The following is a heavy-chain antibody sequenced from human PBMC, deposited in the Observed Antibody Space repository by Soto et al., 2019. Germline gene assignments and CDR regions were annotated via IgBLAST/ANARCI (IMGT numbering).Heavy chain of an antibody. Sequence: SETLSLTCTVSGGSISSYYWSWIRQPPGKGLEWIGSIYYSGSTYYNPSLKSRVTISVDSTKQTLYLQMNSLRPDDTAMYYCARDGVSSTEYTWNYGTYFDYWGQGALVTVSS. V-gene: IGHV4-59*05. CDR2: IYYSGST. CDR1: GGSISSYY. J-gene: IGHJ4*02. CDR3: ARDGVSSTEYTWNYGTYFDY. D-gene: IGHD1-7*01.